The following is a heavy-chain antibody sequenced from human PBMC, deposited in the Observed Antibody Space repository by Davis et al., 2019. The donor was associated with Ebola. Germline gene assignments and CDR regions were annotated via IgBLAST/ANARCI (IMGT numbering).Heavy chain of an antibody. D-gene: IGHD1-26*01. V-gene: IGHV4-59*01. CDR1: GGSISSSY. Sequence: MPSETLSLTCTVSGGSISSSYWSWIRQPPGKGLEWIGYIYYSESTNYNPSLKSRVTISVDTSKNQFSLKLTSVTTPDTAVYYCARDIGLELRRPYHYGLDVWGTGTTVTVSS. CDR3: ARDIGLELRRPYHYGLDV. CDR2: IYYSEST. J-gene: IGHJ6*04.